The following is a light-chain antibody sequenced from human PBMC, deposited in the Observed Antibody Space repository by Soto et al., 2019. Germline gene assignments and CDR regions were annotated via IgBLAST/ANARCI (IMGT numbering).Light chain of an antibody. J-gene: IGKJ1*01. CDR2: DAS. CDR1: QGIAGS. V-gene: IGKV1D-13*01. Sequence: IQLTESPPFLSASVGPRVTMTCRASQGIAGSLAWYQQKPGKPPKLLIYDASNLDSGVPSRFSGSGSGTEFSLTISNLQPDECATYYSLQYEHYWPSGQGTILDIK. CDR3: LQYEHYWP.